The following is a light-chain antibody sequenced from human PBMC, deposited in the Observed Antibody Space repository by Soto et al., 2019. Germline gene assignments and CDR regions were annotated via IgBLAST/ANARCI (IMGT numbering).Light chain of an antibody. CDR3: QSYDSSLSGYV. V-gene: IGLV1-40*01. CDR1: SSNIGAGYD. CDR2: ANI. Sequence: QSVLTQSPSVSGAPGQSVTISCTGSSSNIGAGYDVHWYRQLPGTAPKLLIFANINRPSGVPDRFSGSKSGTSASLAVTGLRAEDEADYYCQSYDSSLSGYVFGTGTKVTV. J-gene: IGLJ1*01.